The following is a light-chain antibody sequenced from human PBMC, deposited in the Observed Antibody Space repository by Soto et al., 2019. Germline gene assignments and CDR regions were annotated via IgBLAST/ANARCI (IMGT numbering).Light chain of an antibody. CDR3: QHYNNWPRT. V-gene: IGKV3-15*01. J-gene: IGKJ1*01. Sequence: EIVMTQSPATLSVSPGERATLSCRASQSVSSNLAWDKQKPGQAPRLLIYGASTRATGIPARFSGSGSGTEFTLPISSLQSEDFAVYYCQHYNNWPRTFGQGTQVEI. CDR1: QSVSSN. CDR2: GAS.